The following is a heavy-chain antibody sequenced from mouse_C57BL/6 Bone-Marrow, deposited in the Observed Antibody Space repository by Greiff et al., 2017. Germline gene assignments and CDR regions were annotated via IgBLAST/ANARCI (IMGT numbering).Heavy chain of an antibody. V-gene: IGHV1-69*01. J-gene: IGHJ1*03. CDR1: GYTFTSYW. Sequence: QVQLQQPGAELVMPGASVKLSCKASGYTFTSYWMHWVKQRPGQGLEWIGEIDPSDSYTNYNQKFKGKSTLTVDKSSSTAYMQLSSLTSEDSAVYYCARGRAITTVVARSYWYFDVWGTGTTVTVSS. CDR3: ARGRAITTVVARSYWYFDV. CDR2: IDPSDSYT. D-gene: IGHD1-1*01.